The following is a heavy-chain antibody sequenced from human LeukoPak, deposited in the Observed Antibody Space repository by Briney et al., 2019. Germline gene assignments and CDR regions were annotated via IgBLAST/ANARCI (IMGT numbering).Heavy chain of an antibody. J-gene: IGHJ4*02. D-gene: IGHD6-13*01. V-gene: IGHV4-59*01. CDR3: ARSYSSWYSYFDY. CDR1: GGSISGYY. Sequence: SETLSLTCTVSGGSISGYYWSWIRQPPGKGLEWIGYIYYSGSTNYNPSLKSRVTISVDTSKNQFSLKLSSVTAADTAVYYCARSYSSWYSYFDYWGQGTLVTVSS. CDR2: IYYSGST.